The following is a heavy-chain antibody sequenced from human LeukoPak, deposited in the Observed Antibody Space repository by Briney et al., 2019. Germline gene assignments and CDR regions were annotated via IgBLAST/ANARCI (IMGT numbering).Heavy chain of an antibody. J-gene: IGHJ6*02. V-gene: IGHV4-61*08. CDR2: IHYTGIT. D-gene: IGHD1-26*01. CDR3: ARTGYGRDYYGMDV. CDR1: GDSMSNGGSY. Sequence: SETLSLTCTVSGDSMSNGGSYWSWIRQSPGKGLQWIGYIHYTGITNYNPSLKSRVTISIDTPKNEVSLRVTSVTAADTAVYYCARTGYGRDYYGMDVWGQGTTVTVSS.